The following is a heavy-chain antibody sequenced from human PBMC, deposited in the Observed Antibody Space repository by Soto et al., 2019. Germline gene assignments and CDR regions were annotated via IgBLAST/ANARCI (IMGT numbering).Heavy chain of an antibody. V-gene: IGHV3-48*02. CDR2: ISATGNDI. J-gene: IGHJ4*02. CDR3: ARAAPYGYDY. Sequence: GGSLRLSCVASGVTVGVYGVNWVRQAPGKGPEWVSYISATGNDIIYADSVKGRFTMSRDNVKNSLYLQMTSLRDEDTAMYYCARAAPYGYDYWGRGTLVTVSS. D-gene: IGHD4-17*01. CDR1: GVTVGVYG.